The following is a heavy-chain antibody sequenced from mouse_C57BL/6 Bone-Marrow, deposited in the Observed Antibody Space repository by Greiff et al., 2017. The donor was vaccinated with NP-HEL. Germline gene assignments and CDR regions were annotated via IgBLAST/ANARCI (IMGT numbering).Heavy chain of an antibody. Sequence: EVQRVESGGGLVKPGGSLKLSCAASGFTFSSYAMSWVRQTPEKRLEWVATISDGGSYTYYPDNVKGRFTISRDNAKNNLYLQMSHLKSEDTAMYYCAREADGYYNWYFDVWGTGTTVTVSS. CDR1: GFTFSSYA. D-gene: IGHD2-3*01. V-gene: IGHV5-4*01. CDR2: ISDGGSYT. CDR3: AREADGYYNWYFDV. J-gene: IGHJ1*03.